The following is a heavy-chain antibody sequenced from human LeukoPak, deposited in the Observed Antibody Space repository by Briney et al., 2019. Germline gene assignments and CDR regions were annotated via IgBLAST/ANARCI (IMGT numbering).Heavy chain of an antibody. J-gene: IGHJ4*02. V-gene: IGHV3-23*01. D-gene: IGHD3-22*01. Sequence: PGGSLRLSCAASGFTFSNYAMSWVRQAPGKGLEWVSSVSGSGVITYYAGSVKGRFTISRDNSKNTLYLQMNSLRAEDTAVFYCAKVSTYYFDSSGSNYFDSWGQGTLVTVSS. CDR1: GFTFSNYA. CDR2: VSGSGVIT. CDR3: AKVSTYYFDSSGSNYFDS.